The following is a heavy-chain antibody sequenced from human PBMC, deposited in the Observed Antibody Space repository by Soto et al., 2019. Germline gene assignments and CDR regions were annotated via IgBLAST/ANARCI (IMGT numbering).Heavy chain of an antibody. D-gene: IGHD1-26*01. CDR2: ISAYNGNT. Sequence: GASVKVSCKASGYTFTSYGISWVRQAPGQGLEWMGWISAYNGNTNYAQKLQGRVTMTTDTSTSTAYMELRSLRSDDTAVYYCARDGDKWELRKGVVGYCGQGTLVTVSS. J-gene: IGHJ4*02. V-gene: IGHV1-18*04. CDR3: ARDGDKWELRKGVVGY. CDR1: GYTFTSYG.